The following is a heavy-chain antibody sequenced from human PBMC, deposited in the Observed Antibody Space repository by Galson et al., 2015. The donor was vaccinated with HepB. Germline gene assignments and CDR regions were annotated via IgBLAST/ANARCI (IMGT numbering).Heavy chain of an antibody. V-gene: IGHV3-21*01. CDR3: ARGGPQLALDFDY. D-gene: IGHD6-13*01. J-gene: IGHJ4*02. CDR2: ISSSSSYI. CDR1: GFTFSSYS. Sequence: SLRLSCAASGFTFSSYSMNWVRQAPGKGLEWVSSISSSSSYIYYADSVKGRFTISRDNAKNSLYLQMNSLRAEDTAVYYCARGGPQLALDFDYWGQGTLVTVSS.